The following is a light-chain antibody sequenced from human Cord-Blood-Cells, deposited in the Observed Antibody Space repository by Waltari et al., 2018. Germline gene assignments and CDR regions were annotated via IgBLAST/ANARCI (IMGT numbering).Light chain of an antibody. V-gene: IGLV2-14*01. CDR1: SSDVGGYNY. Sequence: QSALTRPASVSGSPGQSITISCTGTSSDVGGYNYVSWYHQHPCKAPKLLIYDVRNRPSGVSNRFSASQSGNTAYLTISGLQAEDEADYECSSYTSRRTGVFGGGTKLTVL. CDR2: DVR. J-gene: IGLJ2*01. CDR3: SSYTSRRTGV.